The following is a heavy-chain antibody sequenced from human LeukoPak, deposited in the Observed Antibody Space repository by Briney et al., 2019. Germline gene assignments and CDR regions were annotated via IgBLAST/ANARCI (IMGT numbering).Heavy chain of an antibody. CDR2: IIPIFGTA. Sequence: SVKVSCKASGGTFSSYAISWVRQAPGQGLEWMGGIIPIFGTANYAQKFQGRVTMTRNTSISTAYMELSSLRSEDTAVYYCARGPSSGWYGNYWGQGTLVTVSS. CDR3: ARGPSSGWYGNY. J-gene: IGHJ4*02. D-gene: IGHD6-19*01. V-gene: IGHV1-69*05. CDR1: GGTFSSYA.